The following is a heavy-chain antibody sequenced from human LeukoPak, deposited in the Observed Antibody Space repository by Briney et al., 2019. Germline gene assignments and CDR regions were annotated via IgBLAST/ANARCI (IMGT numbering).Heavy chain of an antibody. V-gene: IGHV3-48*03. J-gene: IGHJ4*02. D-gene: IGHD1-14*01. CDR1: GFTFSSYE. CDR3: ARDPRNWPALDY. Sequence: GGSLRLSCAASGFTFSSYEMNWVRQAPGKGLEWVSYISTSGSTIYYADSVKGRFTISRDNARNSLYLQMNSLRAEDTAVYYCARDPRNWPALDYWGQGTLVTVSS. CDR2: ISTSGSTI.